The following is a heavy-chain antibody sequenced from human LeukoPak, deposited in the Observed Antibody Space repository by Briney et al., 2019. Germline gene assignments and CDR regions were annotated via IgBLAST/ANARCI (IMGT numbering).Heavy chain of an antibody. J-gene: IGHJ5*02. Sequence: ASVKASCKASGYTFTSYDINWVRQATGQGLEWMGWMNPNSGNTGYAQKFQGRVTMTRNTSISTAYMELSSLRSEDTAVYYCARELKTYYYDSSGYALYNWFDPWGQGTLVTVSS. CDR2: MNPNSGNT. CDR1: GYTFTSYD. V-gene: IGHV1-8*01. D-gene: IGHD3-22*01. CDR3: ARELKTYYYDSSGYALYNWFDP.